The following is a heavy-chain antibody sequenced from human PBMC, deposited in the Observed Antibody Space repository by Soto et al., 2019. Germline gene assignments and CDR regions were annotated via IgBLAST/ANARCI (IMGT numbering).Heavy chain of an antibody. Sequence: VASVKVSCKASGYTFTSYGISWVRQAPGQGLEWMGWISAYNGNTNYAQKLQGRVTMTTDTSTSTAYMELRSLRSDDTAVYYCARTAKKAVAGIWFDPWGQGTLVTVSS. CDR3: ARTAKKAVAGIWFDP. V-gene: IGHV1-18*01. CDR1: GYTFTSYG. D-gene: IGHD6-19*01. J-gene: IGHJ5*02. CDR2: ISAYNGNT.